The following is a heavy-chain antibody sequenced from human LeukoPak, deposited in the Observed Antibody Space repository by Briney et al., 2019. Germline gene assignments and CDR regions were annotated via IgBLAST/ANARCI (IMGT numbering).Heavy chain of an antibody. V-gene: IGHV3-23*01. CDR2: ISGSGGST. J-gene: IGHJ3*02. CDR1: GFTFSNYA. D-gene: IGHD1-26*01. Sequence: GGSLRLSCAASGFTFSNYAMSWVRQAPGKGLEWVSAISGSGGSTYYADSVKGRFTISRDNSKNTLYLQMNSLRAEDTAVYYCARESSGSYWSAAFDIWGQGTMVTVSS. CDR3: ARESSGSYWSAAFDI.